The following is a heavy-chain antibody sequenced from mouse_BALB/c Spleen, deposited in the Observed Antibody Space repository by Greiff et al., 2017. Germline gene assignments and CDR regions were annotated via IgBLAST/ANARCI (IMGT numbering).Heavy chain of an antibody. J-gene: IGHJ2*01. V-gene: IGHV1-87*01. CDR2: IYPGDGDT. CDR1: GYTFTSYW. Sequence: VQLKESGAELARPGASVKLSCKASGYTFTSYWMQWVKQRPGQGLEWIGAIYPGDGDTRYTQKFKGKATLTADKSSSTAYMQLSSLASEDSAVYYCARGGYEDYFDYWGQGTTLTVSS. D-gene: IGHD2-14*01. CDR3: ARGGYEDYFDY.